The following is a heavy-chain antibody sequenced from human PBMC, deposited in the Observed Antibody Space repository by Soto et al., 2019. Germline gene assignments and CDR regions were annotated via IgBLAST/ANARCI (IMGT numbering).Heavy chain of an antibody. CDR3: AKDHYGSGSYYGYYGMDV. CDR1: GFTFSSYA. CDR2: ISGSGGST. Sequence: GGSLRLSCAASGFTFSSYAMSWVRQAPGKGLEWVSAISGSGGSTYYADSVEGRFTISRDNSKNTLYLQMNSLRAEDTAVYYCAKDHYGSGSYYGYYGMDVWGQGTTVTVSS. J-gene: IGHJ6*02. D-gene: IGHD3-10*01. V-gene: IGHV3-23*01.